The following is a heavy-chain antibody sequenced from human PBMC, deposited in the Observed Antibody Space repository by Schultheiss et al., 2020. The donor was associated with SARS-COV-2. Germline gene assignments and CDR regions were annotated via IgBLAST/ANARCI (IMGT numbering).Heavy chain of an antibody. V-gene: IGHV5-51*01. D-gene: IGHD1-26*01. CDR1: GYTFTTYW. CDR3: ARHKVGQGGSLSGGMDV. Sequence: GGSLRLSCKASGYTFTTYWIGWVRQMPGKGPEWMGIIYPDDSDTTYSPSFQGQVTISADKSISTAYLQWSSLKASDTAMYYCARHKVGQGGSLSGGMDVWGQGTTVTVSS. CDR2: IYPDDSDT. J-gene: IGHJ6*02.